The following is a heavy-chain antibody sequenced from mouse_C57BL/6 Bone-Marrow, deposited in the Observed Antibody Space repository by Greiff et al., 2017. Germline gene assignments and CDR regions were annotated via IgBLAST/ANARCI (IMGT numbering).Heavy chain of an antibody. V-gene: IGHV1-64*01. Sequence: QVQLKESGAELVKPGASVKLSCKASGYTFTSYWMHWVKQRPGQGLEWIGMIHPNSGSTNYNEKFKSKATLTVDKSSSTAYMQLSSLTSEDSAVYYCAYDYEAWFAYWGQGTLVTVSA. CDR2: IHPNSGST. J-gene: IGHJ3*01. CDR3: AYDYEAWFAY. CDR1: GYTFTSYW. D-gene: IGHD2-4*01.